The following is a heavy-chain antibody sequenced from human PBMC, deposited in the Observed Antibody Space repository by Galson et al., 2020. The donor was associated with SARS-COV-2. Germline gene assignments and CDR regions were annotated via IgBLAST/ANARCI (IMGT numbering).Heavy chain of an antibody. D-gene: IGHD2-2*01. V-gene: IGHV3-74*01. Sequence: GGSLRLSCAASGFTFSSYWMHWVRQAPGKGLVWVSRINSDGSSTSYADSVKGRFTISRDNAKTTLYLQINSLRAEDTSVYYCVREGPDAAYFNYWGQGTLVTVSS. J-gene: IGHJ4*02. CDR2: INSDGSST. CDR1: GFTFSSYW. CDR3: VREGPDAAYFNY.